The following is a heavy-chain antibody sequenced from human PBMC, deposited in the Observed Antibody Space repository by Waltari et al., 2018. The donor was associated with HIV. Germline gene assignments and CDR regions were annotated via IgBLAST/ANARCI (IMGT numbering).Heavy chain of an antibody. CDR1: GVTFRSHA. Sequence: EVKLVQSGGGLVQPGGSLRLSCTASGVTFRSHAMSWVRQTPGKGLQWVSTIRGSGSHTYYADSAKGRFTISRDNSENTLFLQMTRLRVEDTARYFCAKDFGTSGLPYVVIDSWGQGTLVTVSS. D-gene: IGHD3-22*01. CDR2: IRGSGSHT. CDR3: AKDFGTSGLPYVVIDS. J-gene: IGHJ4*02. V-gene: IGHV3-23*04.